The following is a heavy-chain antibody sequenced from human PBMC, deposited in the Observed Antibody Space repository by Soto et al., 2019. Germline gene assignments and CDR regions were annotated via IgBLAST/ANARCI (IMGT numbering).Heavy chain of an antibody. J-gene: IGHJ6*03. CDR2: LSYAGDT. V-gene: IGHV3-13*01. D-gene: IGHD3-10*01. CDR3: XXXXXSASGYYYMDV. Sequence: EVQLVESGGGLVQPGGSLRLSCAASGFTLSTYDMHWVRQATGKGLEWVAALSYAGDTYYPGSVKGRFTVSREGAKNSLYLQMNSLTAGDTAVXXCXXXXXSASGYYYMDVWGKGTTVTXSS. CDR1: GFTLSTYD.